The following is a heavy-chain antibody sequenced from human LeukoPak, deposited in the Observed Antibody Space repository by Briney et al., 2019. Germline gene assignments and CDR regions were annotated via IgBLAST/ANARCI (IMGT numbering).Heavy chain of an antibody. D-gene: IGHD3-22*01. CDR1: GGSLGTFY. CDR2: IHPTGST. J-gene: IGHJ4*02. V-gene: IGHV4-4*07. Sequence: SETLSLTCTVSGGSLGTFYWSWIRQSAGKGLEYIGRIHPTGSTNYKPSFKSRLTMSIDTSKNQFSMTLQFVTAADTAVYFCSRAHSGFYLDAWGQGTLVTVSS. CDR3: SRAHSGFYLDA.